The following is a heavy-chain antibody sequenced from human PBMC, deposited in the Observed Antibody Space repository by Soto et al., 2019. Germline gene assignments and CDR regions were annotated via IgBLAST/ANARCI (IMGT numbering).Heavy chain of an antibody. V-gene: IGHV1-3*05. CDR1: GYTFTAYA. J-gene: IGHJ4*02. CDR2: INAGNGNT. CDR3: ARAVAVPADFDF. D-gene: IGHD6-19*01. Sequence: QVQLVQSGAEEKKAGASVKVSCKASGYTFTAYAMHWVRQAPGQRHEWMGWINAGNGNTKYSQKFQGRVTITRDTSASTAYMELSSLRSEDTAVYYCARAVAVPADFDFWGQGTLVTVSS.